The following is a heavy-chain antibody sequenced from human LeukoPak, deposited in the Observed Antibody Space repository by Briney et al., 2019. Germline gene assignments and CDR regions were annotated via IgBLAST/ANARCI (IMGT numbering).Heavy chain of an antibody. D-gene: IGHD3-10*01. CDR3: ARVWFGYFFQ. J-gene: IGHJ4*02. Sequence: GSLRLFCVASGFDISYNYVGWVRQAPGKGLEWVSVIHTGGTTHYADSVKGRFTISKDNSSNTVYLQMNSVRVEDTAVYYCARVWFGYFFQWGQGALVTVSS. V-gene: IGHV3-53*01. CDR2: IHTGGTT. CDR1: GFDISYNY.